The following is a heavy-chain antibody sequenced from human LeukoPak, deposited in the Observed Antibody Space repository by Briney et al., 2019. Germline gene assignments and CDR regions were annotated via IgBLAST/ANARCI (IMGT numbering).Heavy chain of an antibody. CDR3: AGNYGPYYFDY. D-gene: IGHD3-10*01. CDR1: GFTFSSYG. Sequence: GGSLRLSCAASGFTFSSYGMHWVRQAPGKGLEWVAVISYDGSKKFYADSVKGRFTISRDNSKNTLYLQMNSLRAEDTAVYYCAGNYGPYYFDYWGQGTLVTVSS. J-gene: IGHJ4*02. CDR2: ISYDGSKK. V-gene: IGHV3-30*03.